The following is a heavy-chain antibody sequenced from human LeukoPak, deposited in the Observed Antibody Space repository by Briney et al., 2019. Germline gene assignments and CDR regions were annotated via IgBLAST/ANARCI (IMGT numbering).Heavy chain of an antibody. Sequence: SSETLSLTCAVYGGSFSGYYWSWIRQPPGKGLEWIGEINHSGSTNYNPSLKSRVTISVDTSKNQFSLKLSSVTAADTAVYYCARMRGRAKFIYYYYMDVWGKGTTVTVSS. CDR3: ARMRGRAKFIYYYYMDV. J-gene: IGHJ6*03. CDR1: GGSFSGYY. D-gene: IGHD3-10*01. V-gene: IGHV4-34*01. CDR2: INHSGST.